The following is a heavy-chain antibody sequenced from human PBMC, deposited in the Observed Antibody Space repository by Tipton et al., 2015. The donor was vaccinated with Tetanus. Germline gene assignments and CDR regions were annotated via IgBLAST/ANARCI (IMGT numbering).Heavy chain of an antibody. CDR3: ARDERYGDYAY. D-gene: IGHD4-17*01. Sequence: TLSLTCTVSGASIGSISYYWSWIRQPPGKGLEWIGYTYYSGSTGYNPSLKSRVTISIDSSKNQFPLKLTSVTAADTAVYYCARDERYGDYAYWGQGALVTVSS. CDR2: TYYSGST. V-gene: IGHV4-61*01. J-gene: IGHJ4*02. CDR1: GASIGSISYY.